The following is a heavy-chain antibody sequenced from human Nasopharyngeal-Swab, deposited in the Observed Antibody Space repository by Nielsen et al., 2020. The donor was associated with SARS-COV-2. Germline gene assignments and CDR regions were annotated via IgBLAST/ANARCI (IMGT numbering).Heavy chain of an antibody. CDR3: ARDTGPITFSYANDY. J-gene: IGHJ4*02. V-gene: IGHV1-69*04. CDR2: FIPSFGIA. Sequence: SVKVSCKASGDTFSRFAISWVRQAPGQGLEWMGRFIPSFGIANYAPKFQGRVTITADKSMTTSYLEVSSLRSEDTAVYYCARDTGPITFSYANDYWGQGTLVTVSS. CDR1: GDTFSRFA. D-gene: IGHD5-18*01.